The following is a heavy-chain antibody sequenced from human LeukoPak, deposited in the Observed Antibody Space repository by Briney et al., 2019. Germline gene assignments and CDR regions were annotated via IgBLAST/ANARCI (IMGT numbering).Heavy chain of an antibody. CDR2: LYYSGSS. CDR3: ARLGGASGSYWNFDY. J-gene: IGHJ4*02. Sequence: PSETLSLTCSVSDGSISSYYWGWIRQPPGKGLEWIGSLYYSGSSYYNPSLKSRVTISVDTSKNQFSLKLSSVTAADTAVYFCARLGGASGSYWNFDYWGQGALVTVSS. V-gene: IGHV4-39*01. CDR1: DGSISSYY. D-gene: IGHD1-26*01.